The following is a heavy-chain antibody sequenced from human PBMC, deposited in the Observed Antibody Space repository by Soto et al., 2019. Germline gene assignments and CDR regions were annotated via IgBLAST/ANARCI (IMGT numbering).Heavy chain of an antibody. CDR3: ARAAGDVLRFLEWLLYDY. CDR2: ISAYNGNT. J-gene: IGHJ4*02. V-gene: IGHV1-18*04. D-gene: IGHD3-3*01. Sequence: QVQLVQSGAEVKKPGASVKVSCKASGYTFTSYGISWVRQAPGQGLEWMGWISAYNGNTNYAQKLQGRVTMTTDTSTSTAYMELRSLRSVDTAVYYCARAAGDVLRFLEWLLYDYWGQGTLVTVSS. CDR1: GYTFTSYG.